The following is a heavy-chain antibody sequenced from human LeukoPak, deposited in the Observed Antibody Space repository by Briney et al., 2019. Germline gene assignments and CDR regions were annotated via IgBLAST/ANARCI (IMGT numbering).Heavy chain of an antibody. CDR3: ARDPRLYSGDAFDI. V-gene: IGHV1-69*04. D-gene: IGHD1-26*01. J-gene: IGHJ3*02. CDR1: GGTFSSYA. CDR2: IIPILGIA. Sequence: GASEKVSCKASGGTFSSYAISWVRQAPGQGLEWMGRIIPILGIANYAQKFQGRVTITADKSTSTAYMELSSLRSEDTAVYYCARDPRLYSGDAFDIWGQGTMVTVSS.